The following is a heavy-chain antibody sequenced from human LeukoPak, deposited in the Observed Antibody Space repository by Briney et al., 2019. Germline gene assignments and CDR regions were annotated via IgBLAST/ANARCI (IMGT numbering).Heavy chain of an antibody. V-gene: IGHV4-4*02. Sequence: SETLSLTCAVSGGSISSSNWWSWVRQPPGKGLEWIGEIYHSGSTNYNPSLKSRVTISVDTSKNQFSLKLSSVTAADTAVYYCARAGTWIQLWLPPKPDALDIWGQGTMVTVSS. CDR3: ARAGTWIQLWLPPKPDALDI. J-gene: IGHJ3*02. CDR1: GGSISSSNW. D-gene: IGHD5-18*01. CDR2: IYHSGST.